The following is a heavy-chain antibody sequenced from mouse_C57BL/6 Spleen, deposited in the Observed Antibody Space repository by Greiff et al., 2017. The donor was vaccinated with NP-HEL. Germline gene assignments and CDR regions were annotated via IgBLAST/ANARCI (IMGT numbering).Heavy chain of an antibody. D-gene: IGHD1-1*01. V-gene: IGHV1-82*01. CDR3: ARRSIATVGAMDY. CDR1: GYAFTSSW. Sequence: VQLQQSGPELVKPGASVKISCKASGYAFTSSWMNWVKQRPGKGLEWIGRIYPGDGDTNYNGKFKGKATLTADKSSSTAYMQLSSLTSEDSAVYFCARRSIATVGAMDYWGQGTSVTVSS. J-gene: IGHJ4*01. CDR2: IYPGDGDT.